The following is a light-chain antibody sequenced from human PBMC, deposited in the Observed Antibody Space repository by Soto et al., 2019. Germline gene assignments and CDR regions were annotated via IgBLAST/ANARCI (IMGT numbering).Light chain of an antibody. CDR2: SAS. Sequence: EVVMKQSPANLSVSPGDRATLSCRASQSVDTNVVWYQQKPGQPPRLLVHSASIRATGVPARFTGIGSGTDFTFTISSLQSYDFAIYYLQQYYNWPPYTFGQGTKLQIK. CDR1: QSVDTN. V-gene: IGKV3-15*01. CDR3: QQYYNWPPYT. J-gene: IGKJ2*01.